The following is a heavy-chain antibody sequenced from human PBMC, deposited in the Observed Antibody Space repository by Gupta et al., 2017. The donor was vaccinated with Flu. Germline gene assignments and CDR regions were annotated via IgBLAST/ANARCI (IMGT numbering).Heavy chain of an antibody. CDR2: IYYSGST. V-gene: IGHV4-31*03. D-gene: IGHD2-2*01. J-gene: IGHJ4*02. CDR1: GGSISSGGYY. Sequence: QVQLQESGPGLVKPSQTLSLTCTVSGGSISSGGYYWSWIRQHPGKGLEWIGYIYYSGSTYDNPALKSRVTISVDTSKNQFSLKMRSVTAADTAVYYCARARVVTAAIHDYGGQGTLVTVSS. CDR3: ARARVVTAAIHDY.